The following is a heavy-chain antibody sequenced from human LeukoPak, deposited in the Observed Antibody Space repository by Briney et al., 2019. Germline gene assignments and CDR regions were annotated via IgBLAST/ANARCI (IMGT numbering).Heavy chain of an antibody. J-gene: IGHJ6*03. CDR2: ISSSSSYI. Sequence: GGSLRLSCAASGFTFSSYSMNWVRQAPGKGLEWVSSISSSSSYIYYADSVKGRFTISRDNAKNSLYLQMNSLRAEDTAVYYCARDDLSRYCSSTSCYDSYYYYMDVWGKGTTVTVSS. V-gene: IGHV3-21*01. D-gene: IGHD2-2*01. CDR3: ARDDLSRYCSSTSCYDSYYYYMDV. CDR1: GFTFSSYS.